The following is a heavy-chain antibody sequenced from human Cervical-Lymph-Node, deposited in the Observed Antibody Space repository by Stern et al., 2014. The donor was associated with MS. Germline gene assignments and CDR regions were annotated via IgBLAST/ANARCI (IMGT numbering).Heavy chain of an antibody. Sequence: VQLGQSGAEVKKPGESLKISCKLSGYSFTIYYIAWVRQMPGKGLEWMGVIYPYDSDTTYSPSCQGQFTISADKSIPTAYLQWSSLRASDTAMYYCARHVQGFDYWGQGTLVTVSS. CDR3: ARHVQGFDY. CDR1: GYSFTIYY. J-gene: IGHJ4*02. CDR2: IYPYDSDT. V-gene: IGHV5-51*01.